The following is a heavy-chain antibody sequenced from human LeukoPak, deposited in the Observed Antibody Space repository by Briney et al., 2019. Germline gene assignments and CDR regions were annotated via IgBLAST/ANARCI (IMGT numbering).Heavy chain of an antibody. CDR2: IYYSGST. CDR3: ARDRNHYYDSSGYVFDI. CDR1: GASISSYY. J-gene: IGHJ3*02. Sequence: PSETLSLTCTVSGASISSYYWSWIRQSPGKGLEWIGYIYYSGSTNYNPSLKSRVTISVDTSKNQFSLKLSSVTAADTAVYYCARDRNHYYDSSGYVFDIWGQGTMVTVSS. V-gene: IGHV4-59*01. D-gene: IGHD3-22*01.